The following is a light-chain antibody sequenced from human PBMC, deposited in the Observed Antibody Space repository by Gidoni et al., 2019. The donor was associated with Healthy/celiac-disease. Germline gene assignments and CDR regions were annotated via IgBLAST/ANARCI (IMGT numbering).Light chain of an antibody. CDR3: QVWDSSTAEVV. Sequence: SYELTQPLSVSVALGQTARITCGGNNIGSKNVHWYQQKPGQAPGLVIYRDSNRPAGIPERFSGSNSGNTATLTISRAQAGEEADYYCQVWDSSTAEVVFGGGTKLTVL. J-gene: IGLJ2*01. CDR2: RDS. CDR1: NIGSKN. V-gene: IGLV3-9*01.